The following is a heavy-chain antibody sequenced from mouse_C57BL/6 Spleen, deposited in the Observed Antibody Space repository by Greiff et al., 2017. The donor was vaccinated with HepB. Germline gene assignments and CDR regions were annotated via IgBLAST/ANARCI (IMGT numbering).Heavy chain of an antibody. Sequence: VQLQQSGAELVKPGASVKLSCKASGYTFTSYWMHWVKQRPGRGLEWIGRIDPNSGGTKYNEKFKSKATLTVDKPSSTAYMQLSSLTSEDSAAYYCASSYYGSSPYAMDYWGQGTSVTVSS. J-gene: IGHJ4*01. CDR3: ASSYYGSSPYAMDY. V-gene: IGHV1-72*01. D-gene: IGHD1-1*01. CDR1: GYTFTSYW. CDR2: IDPNSGGT.